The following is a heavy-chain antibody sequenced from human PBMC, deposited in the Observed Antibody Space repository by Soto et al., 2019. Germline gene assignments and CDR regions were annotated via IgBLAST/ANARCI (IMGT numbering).Heavy chain of an antibody. CDR2: TYYRSKWYN. CDR1: VDSASSNSAA. D-gene: IGHD2-8*01. J-gene: IGHJ5*02. CDR3: ARVRGGVKNNWFDP. V-gene: IGHV6-1*01. Sequence: SQTLSLTFAISVDSASSNSAAWNWIRQSPSRGLEWLGRTYYRSKWYNDYAVSVKSRITINPDTSKNQFSLQLNSVTPEDTAVYYCARVRGGVKNNWFDPWGQGTLVTVSS.